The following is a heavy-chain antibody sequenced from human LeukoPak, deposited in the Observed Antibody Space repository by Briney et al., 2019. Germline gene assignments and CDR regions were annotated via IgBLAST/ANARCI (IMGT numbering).Heavy chain of an antibody. CDR1: GFTFSSYG. V-gene: IGHV3-30*02. CDR2: IRYDGSNK. J-gene: IGHJ4*02. D-gene: IGHD1-1*01. Sequence: PGGSLRLSXAASGFTFSSYGMHWVRQAPGKGLEWVAFIRYDGSNKYYADSVKGRFTISRDNSKNTLYLQMNSLRAEDTAVYYCAKDVVGTTYYFDYWGQGTLVTVSS. CDR3: AKDVVGTTYYFDY.